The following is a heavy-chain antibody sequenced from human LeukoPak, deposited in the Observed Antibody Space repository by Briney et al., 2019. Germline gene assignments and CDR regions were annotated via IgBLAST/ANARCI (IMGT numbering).Heavy chain of an antibody. CDR3: ARLFGITIFGVARPYYFDY. V-gene: IGHV5-51*01. CDR1: GYSFTSYW. J-gene: IGHJ4*02. D-gene: IGHD3-3*01. CDR2: IYPGDSDT. Sequence: GESLKISCKGSGYSFTSYWIGWVRQMPGKGLEWMGIIYPGDSDTRYSPSFQGQVTISADKSISTAYLQWSSLKASDTAMYYCARLFGITIFGVARPYYFDYWGQGTLVTVSS.